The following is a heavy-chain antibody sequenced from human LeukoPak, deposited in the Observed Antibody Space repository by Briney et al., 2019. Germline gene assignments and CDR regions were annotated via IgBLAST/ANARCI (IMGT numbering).Heavy chain of an antibody. Sequence: GRSLRLSCAASGFTFSSYGMHWVRQAPGKGLEWVAVIWYDGSNKYYADSVKGRFTISRDNSKNTLYLQMNSLRAEDTAVYYCARELPICGAFDIWGQGTMVTVSS. CDR1: GFTFSSYG. CDR2: IWYDGSNK. V-gene: IGHV3-33*01. CDR3: ARELPICGAFDI. J-gene: IGHJ3*02. D-gene: IGHD1-26*01.